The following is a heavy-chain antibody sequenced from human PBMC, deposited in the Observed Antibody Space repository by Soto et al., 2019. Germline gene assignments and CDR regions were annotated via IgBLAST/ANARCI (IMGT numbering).Heavy chain of an antibody. J-gene: IGHJ6*02. Sequence: EVQLVESGGGLVKPGGSLRLSCAASGFTFSSYSMNWVRQAPGKGLEWVSSISSSSSYIYYADSVKGRFTISRDNAKNSLYLQMNSLRAEDTAVYYCARDHARSGYCSSTSCYLELYYYYGMDVWGQGTTVTVSS. CDR1: GFTFSSYS. CDR3: ARDHARSGYCSSTSCYLELYYYYGMDV. V-gene: IGHV3-21*01. CDR2: ISSSSSYI. D-gene: IGHD2-2*01.